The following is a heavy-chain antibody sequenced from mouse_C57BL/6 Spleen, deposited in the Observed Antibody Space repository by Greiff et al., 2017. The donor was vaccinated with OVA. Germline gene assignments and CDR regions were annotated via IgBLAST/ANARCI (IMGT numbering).Heavy chain of an antibody. CDR2: ISSGGSYT. CDR1: GFTFSSYG. CDR3: ARHDYGSSYWYFDV. D-gene: IGHD1-1*01. V-gene: IGHV5-6*01. Sequence: EVQVVESGGDLVKPGGSLKLSCAASGFTFSSYGMSWVRQTPDKRLEWVATISSGGSYTYYPDSVKGRFTISRDHAKNTLYLQMSSLKSEDTAMYYCARHDYGSSYWYFDVWGTGTTVTVSS. J-gene: IGHJ1*03.